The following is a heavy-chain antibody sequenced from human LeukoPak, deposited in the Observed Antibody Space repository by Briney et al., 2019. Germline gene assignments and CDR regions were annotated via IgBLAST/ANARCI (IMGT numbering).Heavy chain of an antibody. V-gene: IGHV3-53*01. D-gene: IGHD2-2*01. J-gene: IGHJ4*02. CDR2: IYSGGDT. CDR1: GFTVSRNY. CDR3: ARSPPASPFDY. Sequence: GGSLRLSCTASGFTVSRNYMSWVRQAPGKGLEWVSVIYSGGDTYYADSVKGRFTISRDISGNTLYLQMDNLRAEDTAFYYCARSPPASPFDYWGQGTLVTVSS.